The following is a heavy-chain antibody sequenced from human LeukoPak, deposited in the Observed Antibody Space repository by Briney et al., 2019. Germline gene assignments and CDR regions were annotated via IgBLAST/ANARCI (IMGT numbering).Heavy chain of an antibody. CDR1: GGTFSSYA. CDR3: AREYCSSTSCYGFDY. D-gene: IGHD2-2*01. Sequence: ASVKVSCKASGGTFSSYAISWVRQAPGQGLEWMGRINPNSGGTNYAQKFQGRVTMTRDTSISTAYMELSRLRSDDTAVYYCAREYCSSTSCYGFDYWGQGTLVTVSS. CDR2: INPNSGGT. J-gene: IGHJ4*02. V-gene: IGHV1-2*02.